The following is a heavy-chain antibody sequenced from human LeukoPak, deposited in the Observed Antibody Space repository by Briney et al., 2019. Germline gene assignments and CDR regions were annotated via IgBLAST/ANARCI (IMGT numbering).Heavy chain of an antibody. J-gene: IGHJ4*02. D-gene: IGHD6-13*01. CDR3: ASSRFGIAAAAPKGGVDY. V-gene: IGHV1-2*02. CDR2: INPNSGGT. Sequence: ASVKVSCKASGYTFTGYYMHWVRQAPGQGLEWMGWINPNSGGTNYAQKLQGRVTMTRDTSISTAYMELSRLRSDDTAVYYCASSRFGIAAAAPKGGVDYWGQGTLVTVSS. CDR1: GYTFTGYY.